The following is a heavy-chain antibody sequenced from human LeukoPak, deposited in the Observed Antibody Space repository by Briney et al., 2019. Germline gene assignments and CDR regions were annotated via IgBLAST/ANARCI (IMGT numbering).Heavy chain of an antibody. CDR1: GYTLTGYY. CDR2: MNPNSGGT. V-gene: IGHV1-2*02. D-gene: IGHD3-16*02. Sequence: ASVRVSCKASGYTLTGYYMHWVRQAPEQGLEWMGWMNPNSGGTKYAQKFQGRVAMTRDTSISTAYMELSRLRSDDTAMYYCARDKLGLGELSLYDQWGQGTLATVFS. J-gene: IGHJ5*02. CDR3: ARDKLGLGELSLYDQ.